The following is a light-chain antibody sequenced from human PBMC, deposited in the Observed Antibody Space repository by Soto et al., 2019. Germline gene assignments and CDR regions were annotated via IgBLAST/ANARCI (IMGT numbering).Light chain of an antibody. CDR1: QSVYSNF. CDR3: QQYGVSWT. J-gene: IGKJ1*01. V-gene: IGKV3-20*01. CDR2: GAS. Sequence: EIVLTQSPGTLSLSPGERATLSCRASQSVYSNFLAWYQQKPGQAPRLLIYGASSRATGIPDRFSGSASGTDFTLTISRLEPEDFAVYYCQQYGVSWTFGQGTKVAIK.